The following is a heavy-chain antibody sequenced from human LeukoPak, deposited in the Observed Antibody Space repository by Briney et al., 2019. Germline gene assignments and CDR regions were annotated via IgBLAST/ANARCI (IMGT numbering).Heavy chain of an antibody. CDR2: ISSSSSTI. Sequence: PGGSLRFYCAASGFTVSSNYMSWVRQAPGKGLEWVSYISSSSSTIYYADSVRGRFTISRDNAKNSLYLQMNSLRAEDTAVYYCVAGSGWRFDYWGQGTLVTVSS. CDR1: GFTVSSNY. J-gene: IGHJ4*02. CDR3: VAGSGWRFDY. V-gene: IGHV3-48*04. D-gene: IGHD6-19*01.